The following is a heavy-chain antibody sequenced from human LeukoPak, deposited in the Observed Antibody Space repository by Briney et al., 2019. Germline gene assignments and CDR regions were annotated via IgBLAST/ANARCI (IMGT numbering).Heavy chain of an antibody. J-gene: IGHJ6*03. CDR2: IIAVFTTA. D-gene: IGHD3-3*02. CDR1: GVTFGTYA. Sequence: ASVKVSCKAPGVTFGTYAISWVRQAPGQGLEWMGGIIAVFTTANYAQKFQGRVTITADKSTSTAYMELSSLRSEDTAVYYCARSNGPVLVSPGAPINYYYFYMDVWGKGTTVTVSS. CDR3: ARSNGPVLVSPGAPINYYYFYMDV. V-gene: IGHV1-69*06.